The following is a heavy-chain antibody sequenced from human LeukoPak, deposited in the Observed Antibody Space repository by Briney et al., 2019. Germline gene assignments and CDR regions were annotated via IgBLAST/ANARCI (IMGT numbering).Heavy chain of an antibody. CDR3: ARRRTSRDGSTHFDY. V-gene: IGHV7-4-1*02. J-gene: IGHJ4*02. D-gene: IGHD5-24*01. CDR1: GYTLTGYY. Sequence: ASVKVSCKTSGYTLTGYYMHWVRQAPGQGLEWMGWINTNTGNPTYAQGFTGRFVFSLDTSVSTAYLQISSLKAEDTAVYYCARRRTSRDGSTHFDYWGQGTLVTASS. CDR2: INTNTGNP.